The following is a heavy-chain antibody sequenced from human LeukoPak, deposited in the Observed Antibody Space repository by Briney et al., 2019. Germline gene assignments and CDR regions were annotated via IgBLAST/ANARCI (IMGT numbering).Heavy chain of an antibody. CDR1: GYTFTGYY. Sequence: EASVKVSCKASGYTFTGYYMNWVRQAPGQGLEWMGWINPKSGGTNYAQKFEGRVTLTSDTSISTAYMELNGLKSDDTAVYYYARDLSGGKLRYFDWLPPDYWGQGTLVTVSS. V-gene: IGHV1-2*02. CDR3: ARDLSGGKLRYFDWLPPDY. D-gene: IGHD3-9*01. J-gene: IGHJ4*02. CDR2: INPKSGGT.